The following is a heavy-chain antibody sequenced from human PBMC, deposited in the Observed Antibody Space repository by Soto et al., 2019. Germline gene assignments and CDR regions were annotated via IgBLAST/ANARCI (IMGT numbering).Heavy chain of an antibody. V-gene: IGHV1-2*04. J-gene: IGHJ6*02. D-gene: IGHD2-15*01. CDR1: GYTFTGYY. Sequence: GASVKVSCKASGYTFTGYYMHWVRQAPGQGLEWMGWINPNSGGTNYAQKFQGWVTMTRDTSISTAYMELSRLRSDDTAVYYCARDVLGCSGGSCYPEAYGMDVWGQGTTVTVSS. CDR2: INPNSGGT. CDR3: ARDVLGCSGGSCYPEAYGMDV.